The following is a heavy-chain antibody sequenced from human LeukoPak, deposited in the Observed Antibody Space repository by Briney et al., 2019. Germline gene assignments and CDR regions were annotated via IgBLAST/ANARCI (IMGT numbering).Heavy chain of an antibody. J-gene: IGHJ4*02. CDR3: ARGDGGGGTHPFGY. D-gene: IGHD2-15*01. Sequence: GKSLRLSCAASGFTFSTYGMHWVRQAPAKELECVAVVWYDGSLKYYRDSVKGRFTISRDNSKNTLYLQMNSLRVEDTAVYYCARGDGGGGTHPFGYWGQGTLVTVSS. CDR2: VWYDGSLK. V-gene: IGHV3-33*01. CDR1: GFTFSTYG.